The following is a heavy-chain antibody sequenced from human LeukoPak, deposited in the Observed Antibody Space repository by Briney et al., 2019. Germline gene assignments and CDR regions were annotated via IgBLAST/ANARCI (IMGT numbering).Heavy chain of an antibody. D-gene: IGHD6-13*01. Sequence: GGSLRLSCAASGFTFSSYSMNWVRQAPGKGLEWVSYISSSSSTIYYADSVKGRFTISRDNAKNSLYLQMHSLRAEDTALYYCAGDPHSAAANWFDPWGQGTLVTVSS. V-gene: IGHV3-48*01. CDR3: AGDPHSAAANWFDP. CDR2: ISSSSSTI. CDR1: GFTFSSYS. J-gene: IGHJ5*02.